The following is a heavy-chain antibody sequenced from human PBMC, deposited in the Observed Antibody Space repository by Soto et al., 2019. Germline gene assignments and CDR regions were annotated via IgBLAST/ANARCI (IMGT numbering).Heavy chain of an antibody. D-gene: IGHD5-12*01. CDR2: IWYDGSNK. CDR1: GFTFSSYG. J-gene: IGHJ4*02. CDR3: ARDRGYDSSDIVGYFDY. V-gene: IGHV3-33*01. Sequence: VQLVESGGGVVQPGRSLRLSCAASGFTFSSYGMHWVRQAPGKGLEWVAVIWYDGSNKYYADSVKGRFIISRDNSKNTLYLQMNSLRAEDTAVYYCARDRGYDSSDIVGYFDYWGQGTLVTVSS.